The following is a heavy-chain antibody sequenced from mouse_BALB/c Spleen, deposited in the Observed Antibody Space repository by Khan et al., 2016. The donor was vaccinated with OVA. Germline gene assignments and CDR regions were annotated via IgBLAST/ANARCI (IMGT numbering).Heavy chain of an antibody. J-gene: IGHJ1*01. D-gene: IGHD3-1*01. CDR3: ARWATWFFDV. CDR2: IYPGGDFT. V-gene: IGHV1-63*02. Sequence: VQLQQSGAELVRPGTSVKISCKASGYTFTNYWLGWVKQRPGHGLEWIGDIYPGGDFTNYNEKFNDKATLTADTSSTPVYMQLRSLTSEDSAVYCCARWATWFFDVWGAGTTVTVSS. CDR1: GYTFTNYW.